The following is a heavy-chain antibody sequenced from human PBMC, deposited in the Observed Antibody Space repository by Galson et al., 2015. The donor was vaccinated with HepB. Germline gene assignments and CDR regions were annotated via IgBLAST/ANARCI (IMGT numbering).Heavy chain of an antibody. J-gene: IGHJ6*02. Sequence: SLRLSCAASGFTFSSYSMNWVRQAPGKGLEWVSSISSSSSYIYYADSVKGRFTISRDNAKNSLYLQMNSLIAEDTAVYYCARAAGRHYYYYGMDVWGQGTTVTVSS. CDR1: GFTFSSYS. V-gene: IGHV3-21*01. CDR3: ARAAGRHYYYYGMDV. CDR2: ISSSSSYI. D-gene: IGHD1-14*01.